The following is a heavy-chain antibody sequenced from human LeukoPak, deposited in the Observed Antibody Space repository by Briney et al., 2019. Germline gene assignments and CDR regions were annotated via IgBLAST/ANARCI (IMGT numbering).Heavy chain of an antibody. CDR1: GFTFSSYW. CDR2: IKQDGSEK. J-gene: IGHJ6*02. Sequence: PGGSLRLSCAASGFTFSSYWMSWVRQAPGEGLEWVANIKQDGSEKYYVDSVKGRFTISRDNAKNSLYLQMNSLRAEDTAVYYCARWSCSSTSCRINSYYYYYGMDVWGQGTTVTVSS. V-gene: IGHV3-7*01. CDR3: ARWSCSSTSCRINSYYYYYGMDV. D-gene: IGHD2-2*01.